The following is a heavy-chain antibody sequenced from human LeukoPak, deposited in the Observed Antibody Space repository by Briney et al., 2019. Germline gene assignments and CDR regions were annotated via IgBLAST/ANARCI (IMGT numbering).Heavy chain of an antibody. CDR3: ASRSVAGDY. CDR2: ISHSGST. CDR1: GGSFSGYY. Sequence: SETLSLTCAVYGGSFSGYYWSWIRQPPGKGLEWIGEISHSGSTNYNPSLKSRVTISVDTSKNQFSLKLSSVTAADTAVYYCASRSVAGDYWGQGTLVTVSS. J-gene: IGHJ4*02. D-gene: IGHD6-19*01. V-gene: IGHV4-34*01.